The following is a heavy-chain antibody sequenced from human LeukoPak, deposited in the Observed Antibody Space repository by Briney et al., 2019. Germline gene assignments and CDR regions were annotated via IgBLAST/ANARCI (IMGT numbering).Heavy chain of an antibody. J-gene: IGHJ4*02. CDR3: ASVYYYDSSGFDY. CDR1: GYTFTGYY. CDR2: INPNSGGT. D-gene: IGHD3-22*01. Sequence: GASVKVSCKASGYTFTGYYMHWVRQAAGQGLEWMGWINPNSGGTNYAQKFQGRVTMTRDTSISTAYMELSRLRSDDTAVYYCASVYYYDSSGFDYWGQGTLVTVSP. V-gene: IGHV1-2*02.